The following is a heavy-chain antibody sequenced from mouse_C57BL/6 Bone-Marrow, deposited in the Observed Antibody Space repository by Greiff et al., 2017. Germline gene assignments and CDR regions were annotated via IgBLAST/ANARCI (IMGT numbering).Heavy chain of an antibody. V-gene: IGHV14-4*01. D-gene: IGHD1-1*02. CDR1: GFNIKDDY. CDR3: TTLWCLYYAMDY. J-gene: IGHJ4*01. Sequence: EVQLQQSGAELVRPGASVKLSCTASGFNIKDDYMHWVKQRPEQGLEWIGWIDPENGDTEYASKFQGKATITADTSSNTAYLQLSSLTSEDTAVYYCTTLWCLYYAMDYWGQGTSVTVSS. CDR2: IDPENGDT.